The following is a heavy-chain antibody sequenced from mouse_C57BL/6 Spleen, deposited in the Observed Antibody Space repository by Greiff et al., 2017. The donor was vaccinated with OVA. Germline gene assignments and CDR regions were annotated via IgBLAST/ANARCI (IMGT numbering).Heavy chain of an antibody. V-gene: IGHV1-22*01. CDR3: ARSDDGYYPYYAMDY. J-gene: IGHJ4*01. Sequence: DVKLQESGPELVKPGASVKMSCKASGYTFTDYNMHWVKQSHGKSLEWIGYINPNNGGTSYNQKFKGKATLTVNKSSSTAYMELRSLTSEDSSVYYCARSDDGYYPYYAMDYWGQGTSVTVSS. D-gene: IGHD2-3*01. CDR1: GYTFTDYN. CDR2: INPNNGGT.